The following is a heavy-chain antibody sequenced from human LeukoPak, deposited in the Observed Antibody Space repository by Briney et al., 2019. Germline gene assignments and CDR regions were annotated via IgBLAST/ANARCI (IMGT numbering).Heavy chain of an antibody. Sequence: SETLSLTCAVSGGSISSISSNNWAWIRQPPGKGLELIAAIHYTGSTYYNPSFMSRVTISVDTSKNQFSLKLNSLTATDTAVYYCARLPTGYPNWFDTWGQGILVTVTS. J-gene: IGHJ5*02. D-gene: IGHD5-18*01. V-gene: IGHV4-39*01. CDR3: ARLPTGYPNWFDT. CDR1: GGSISSISSNN. CDR2: IHYTGST.